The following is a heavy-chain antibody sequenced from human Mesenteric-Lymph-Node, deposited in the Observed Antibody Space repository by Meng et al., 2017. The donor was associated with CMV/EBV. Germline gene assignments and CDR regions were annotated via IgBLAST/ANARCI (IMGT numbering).Heavy chain of an antibody. Sequence: WIRQAPGKGLEWVSIIDSSANTYYADSVKGRFTISRDNAKNSLYLQMNSLRAEDTAVYYCARDSVTAYYYYGMDVWGQGTTVTVSS. J-gene: IGHJ6*02. CDR2: IDSSANT. CDR3: ARDSVTAYYYYGMDV. V-gene: IGHV3-53*01. D-gene: IGHD1-14*01.